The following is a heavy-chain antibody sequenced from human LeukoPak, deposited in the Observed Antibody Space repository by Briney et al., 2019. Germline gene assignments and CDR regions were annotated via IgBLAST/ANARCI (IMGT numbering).Heavy chain of an antibody. V-gene: IGHV3-23*01. D-gene: IGHD3-22*01. Sequence: GGSLRLSCAASGFTFSSYAINWVRQAPGKGLEWVSGISGSGGSTYYADSVKGRFTISRDNSKNTLYLQMNSLRAEDTAVYYCAKAAGNYYDSSGYLFDYWGQGTLVTVSS. CDR2: ISGSGGST. CDR1: GFTFSSYA. J-gene: IGHJ4*02. CDR3: AKAAGNYYDSSGYLFDY.